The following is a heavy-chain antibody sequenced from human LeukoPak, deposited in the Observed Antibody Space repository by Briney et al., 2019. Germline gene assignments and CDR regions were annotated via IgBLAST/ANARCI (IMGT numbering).Heavy chain of an antibody. J-gene: IGHJ4*02. CDR1: GLTFSNYS. CDR2: IKRNSNTI. CDR3: ASRFY. Sequence: GGSLRLSCTASGLTFSNYSMNWVRQAPGKGLEWLSYIKRNSNTIYYADSVKGRFFISRDNAEKSLYPQMNSLRVEDTGVYFCASRFYWGQGALVTVSS. V-gene: IGHV3-48*04.